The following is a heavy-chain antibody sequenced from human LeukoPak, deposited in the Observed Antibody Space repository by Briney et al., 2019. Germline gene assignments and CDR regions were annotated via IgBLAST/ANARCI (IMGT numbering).Heavy chain of an antibody. CDR3: ARPYYYDSRIDP. CDR2: TYYSGST. J-gene: IGHJ5*02. CDR1: GVSISSGGYY. D-gene: IGHD3-22*01. V-gene: IGHV4-30-4*01. Sequence: SETLSLTCTVSGVSISSGGYYWSWIRQPPGKGLEWIGYTYYSGSTYYNPSLKSRVTISVDTSKNQFSLKLSSVTAADTAVYYCARPYYYDSRIDPWGQGTRVTVSS.